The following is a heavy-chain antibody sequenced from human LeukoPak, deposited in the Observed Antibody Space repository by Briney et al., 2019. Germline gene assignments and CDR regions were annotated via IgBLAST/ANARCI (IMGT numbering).Heavy chain of an antibody. D-gene: IGHD6-19*01. J-gene: IGHJ4*02. Sequence: PGGSLRLSCAASGFTFSSYGMHWVRQAPGKGLEWVAFIRYDGSNKYYADSVKGRFTISRDNSKNTLYLQMNSLRAEDTAVYYCAKGPRWSSGWYQNRGQGTLVTVSS. CDR3: AKGPRWSSGWYQN. CDR1: GFTFSSYG. V-gene: IGHV3-30*02. CDR2: IRYDGSNK.